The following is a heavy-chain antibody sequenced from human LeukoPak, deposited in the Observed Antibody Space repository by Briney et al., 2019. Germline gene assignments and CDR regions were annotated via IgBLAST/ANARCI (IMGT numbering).Heavy chain of an antibody. CDR3: ARGETIIAERPAMDV. CDR2: INPTSGET. Sequence: ASVKVSCKASGYTFSYYYIHWERQTPGQGFEWLAWINPTSGETKSAPRFQGRVNLTWDTSVSTAYMEVSRLRFDDTAVYYCARGETIIAERPAMDVWGKGTTVTVSS. V-gene: IGHV1-2*02. J-gene: IGHJ6*03. CDR1: GYTFSYYY. D-gene: IGHD6-6*01.